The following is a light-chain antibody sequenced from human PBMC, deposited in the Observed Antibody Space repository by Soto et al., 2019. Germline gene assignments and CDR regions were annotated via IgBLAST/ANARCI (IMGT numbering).Light chain of an antibody. CDR2: GAS. V-gene: IGKV3-20*01. Sequence: EIVLTQSPGTLSLSPGERATLSCRASQSVTSSYLAWYQQKPGQAPRLPIYGASSRATDIPDRFSGSGSGTDFTLTISRLEPEDFAVYYCQQYGSSVWTFGQGTKVDIK. CDR3: QQYGSSVWT. J-gene: IGKJ1*01. CDR1: QSVTSSY.